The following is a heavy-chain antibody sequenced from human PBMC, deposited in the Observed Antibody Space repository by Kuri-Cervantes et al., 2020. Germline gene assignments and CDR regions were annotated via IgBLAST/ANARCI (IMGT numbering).Heavy chain of an antibody. CDR1: GRSFSGYY. D-gene: IGHD3-16*02. Sequence: SETLSLTCAVYGRSFSGYYWNWIRQPPGKGLEWIGEINHSGSTNYNPSLKSRVTISVDTSKNQFSLKLSSVTAADTAVYYCSRNNYVWGSYRSTGGGFDYWGQGTLVTVSS. CDR2: INHSGST. V-gene: IGHV4-34*01. CDR3: SRNNYVWGSYRSTGGGFDY. J-gene: IGHJ4*02.